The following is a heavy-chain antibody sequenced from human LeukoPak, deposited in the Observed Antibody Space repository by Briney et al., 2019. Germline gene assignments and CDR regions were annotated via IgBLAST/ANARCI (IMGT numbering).Heavy chain of an antibody. CDR3: TTGLASAGHDGY. CDR1: GFIFNSAW. D-gene: IGHD6-13*01. Sequence: GGSLRLSCVGSGFIFNSAWVGWARQVPGKGLEWVGRIKGKKDGGTADYAAPVKDRFTISRDDSKNTLFLQMNSLKTEDTAVYYCTTGLASAGHDGYWGQGTLVTVSS. CDR2: IKGKKDGGTA. V-gene: IGHV3-15*05. J-gene: IGHJ4*02.